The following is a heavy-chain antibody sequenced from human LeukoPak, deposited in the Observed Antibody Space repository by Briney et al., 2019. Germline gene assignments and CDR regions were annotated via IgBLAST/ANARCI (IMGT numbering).Heavy chain of an antibody. CDR3: ARDGSSLGY. Sequence: GGSLRLSCAASGFTFGPYTMNWVRQAPGKGLEWVSYISSSSDTIYYADSVKGRFTISRDNAKNTLYLQMNSLRAEDTAVYYCARDGSSLGYWGQGTLVTVSS. CDR1: GFTFGPYT. J-gene: IGHJ4*02. V-gene: IGHV3-48*04. CDR2: ISSSSDTI. D-gene: IGHD6-13*01.